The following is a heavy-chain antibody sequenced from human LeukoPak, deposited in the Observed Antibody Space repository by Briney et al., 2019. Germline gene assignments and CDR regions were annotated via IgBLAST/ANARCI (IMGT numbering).Heavy chain of an antibody. CDR3: ARESMDDSSGCFDY. Sequence: SETLSLTCAVYGGSFSGYYWSWIRQPPGKGLEWIGYIYYSGSTNYNPSLKSRVTISVDTSKNQFSLKLSSVTAADTAVYYCARESMDDSSGCFDYWGQGTLVTVSS. V-gene: IGHV4-59*01. CDR1: GGSFSGYY. J-gene: IGHJ4*02. D-gene: IGHD3-22*01. CDR2: IYYSGST.